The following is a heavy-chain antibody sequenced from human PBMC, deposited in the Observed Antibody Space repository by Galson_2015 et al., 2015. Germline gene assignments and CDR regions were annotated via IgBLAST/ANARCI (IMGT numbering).Heavy chain of an antibody. CDR1: GDSVSSNSAA. CDR3: ASLEYSSSSFDY. CDR2: TYYRSKWYN. D-gene: IGHD6-6*01. Sequence: CAISGDSVSSNSAAWNWIRQSPSRGLEWLGRTYYRSKWYNDYAVSVKSRITINPDTSKNQFSLKLSSVTAADTAVYYCASLEYSSSSFDYWGQGTLVTVSS. J-gene: IGHJ4*02. V-gene: IGHV6-1*01.